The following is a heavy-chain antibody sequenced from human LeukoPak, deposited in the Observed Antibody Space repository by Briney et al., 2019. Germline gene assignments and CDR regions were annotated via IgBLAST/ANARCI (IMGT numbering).Heavy chain of an antibody. J-gene: IGHJ4*02. CDR1: GFTFSSYW. CDR3: AREGESYGPYYFDY. V-gene: IGHV3-7*01. D-gene: IGHD5-18*01. CDR2: IKQDGSEK. Sequence: GGSLRLSCAASGFTFSSYWMSWVRQAPGKGLEWVANIKQDGSEKYYVDSVKGRFTISRDNAKNSLYLQMNSLRAEDTAVYYCAREGESYGPYYFDYWGQGTLVTVSS.